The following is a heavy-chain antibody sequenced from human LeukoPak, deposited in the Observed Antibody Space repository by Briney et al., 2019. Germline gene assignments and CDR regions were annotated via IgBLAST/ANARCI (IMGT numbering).Heavy chain of an antibody. J-gene: IGHJ6*03. V-gene: IGHV4-59*01. CDR2: IYYSGST. Sequence: SETLSLTCTVSGGSISSYYWSWIRQPPGKGLEWIGYIYYSGSTNYNPSLKSRVTISVDTSKNQFSLKLSPVTAADTAVYYCARDGQQRFLEWLPNYYYYYMDVWGKGTTVTVSS. CDR1: GGSISSYY. D-gene: IGHD3-3*01. CDR3: ARDGQQRFLEWLPNYYYYYMDV.